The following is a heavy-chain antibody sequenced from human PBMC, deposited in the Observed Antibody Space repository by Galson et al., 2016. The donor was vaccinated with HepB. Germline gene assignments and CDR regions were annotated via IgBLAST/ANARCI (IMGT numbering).Heavy chain of an antibody. CDR2: MHHNGNT. V-gene: IGHV4-38-2*02. Sequence: ETLSLTCTVSGYSISSGFDWGWIRAAPGKGLEWIGSMHHNGNTFCNPSVRSRVTISIDMSKNQFSLNLTSVTAADTAIYYCAREHWGHTIPDLWGQGTLVTVSS. J-gene: IGHJ5*02. CDR1: GYSISSGFD. CDR3: AREHWGHTIPDL. D-gene: IGHD3-3*01.